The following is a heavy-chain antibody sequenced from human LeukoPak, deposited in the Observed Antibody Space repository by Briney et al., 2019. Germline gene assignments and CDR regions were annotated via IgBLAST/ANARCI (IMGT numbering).Heavy chain of an antibody. CDR2: ISGDGDNT. CDR1: GFTFSSYA. V-gene: IGHV3-43*02. D-gene: IGHD1-26*01. CDR3: AKGVRSGTYYNCFDP. Sequence: GSLRLSCAASGFTFSSYAMSWVRQAPGKGLEWVSLISGDGDNTYYADSVKGRFTISRDNSKNSLYLQMSSLRAEDTALYYCAKGVRSGTYYNCFDPWGQGTLVTVSS. J-gene: IGHJ5*02.